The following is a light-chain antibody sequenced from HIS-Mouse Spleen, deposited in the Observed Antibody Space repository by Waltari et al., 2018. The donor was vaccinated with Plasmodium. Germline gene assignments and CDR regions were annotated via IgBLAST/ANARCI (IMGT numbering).Light chain of an antibody. V-gene: IGLV1-47*01. CDR3: AAWDDSLSGPV. J-gene: IGLJ2*01. CDR2: RNN. Sequence: QSVLTQPPSASGTPGQRVTISCSGSSSNIGRNYVYWYQQLPGTAPTLLIYRNNQRPSGVPDRVSGSKSGTSASLAISGLRSEDEADYYCAAWDDSLSGPVFGGGTKLTVL. CDR1: SSNIGRNY.